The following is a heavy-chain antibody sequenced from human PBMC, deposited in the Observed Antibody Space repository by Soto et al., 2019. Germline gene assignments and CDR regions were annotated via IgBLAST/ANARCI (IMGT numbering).Heavy chain of an antibody. V-gene: IGHV1-18*01. J-gene: IGHJ5*02. CDR3: ARNYDFWSGYFAFDP. Sequence: ASVKVSCQASGYTFTSYGISWVRQAPGQGLEWMGWISAYNGNTNYAQKLQGRVTMTTDTSTSTAYMELRSLRSDDTAVYYCARNYDFWSGYFAFDPWGQGTLVTVSS. D-gene: IGHD3-3*01. CDR2: ISAYNGNT. CDR1: GYTFTSYG.